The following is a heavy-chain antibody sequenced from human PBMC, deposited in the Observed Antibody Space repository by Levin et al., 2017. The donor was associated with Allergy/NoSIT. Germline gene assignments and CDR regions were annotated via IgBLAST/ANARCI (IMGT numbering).Heavy chain of an antibody. V-gene: IGHV3-21*01. D-gene: IGHD7-27*01. CDR2: ISSSSSYI. J-gene: IGHJ6*02. CDR3: ARDQTGEVYYYYYGMDV. Sequence: GGSLRLSCAASGFTFSSYSMNWVRQAPGKGLEWVSSISSSSSYIYYADSVKGRFTISRDNAKNSLYLQMNSLRAEDTAVYYCARDQTGEVYYYYYGMDVWGQGTTVTVSS. CDR1: GFTFSSYS.